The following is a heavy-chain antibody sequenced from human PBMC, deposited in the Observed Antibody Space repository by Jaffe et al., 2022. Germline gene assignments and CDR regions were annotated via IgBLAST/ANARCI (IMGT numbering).Heavy chain of an antibody. CDR3: ARNIRIVTIFGVVNTDAFDI. J-gene: IGHJ3*02. CDR1: GYTFTSYA. CDR2: INAGNGNT. Sequence: QVQLVQSGAEVKKPGASVKVSCKASGYTFTSYAMHWVRQAPGQRLEWMGWINAGNGNTKYSQKFQGRVTITRDTSASTAYMELSSLRSEDTAVYYCARNIRIVTIFGVVNTDAFDIWGQGTMVTVSS. V-gene: IGHV1-3*01. D-gene: IGHD3-3*01.